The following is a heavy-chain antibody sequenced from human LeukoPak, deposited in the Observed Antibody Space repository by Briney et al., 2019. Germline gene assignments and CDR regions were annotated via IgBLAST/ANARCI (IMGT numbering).Heavy chain of an antibody. CDR1: GFTFRSYA. CDR3: AKRGITMVRGVIDY. CDR2: NSGSGGST. V-gene: IGHV3-23*01. D-gene: IGHD3-10*01. Sequence: PGGSLRLSCAASGFTFRSYAMSWVRQAPGKGLEWVSANSGSGGSTYYADSVKGRFTISRDNSKNTLYLQINSLRAEDTAVYYCAKRGITMVRGVIDYWGQGTLVTVSS. J-gene: IGHJ4*02.